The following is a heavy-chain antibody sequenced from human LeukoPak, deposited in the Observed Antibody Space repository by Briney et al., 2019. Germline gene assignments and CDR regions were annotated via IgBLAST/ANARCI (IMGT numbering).Heavy chain of an antibody. J-gene: IGHJ4*02. D-gene: IGHD3-10*01. CDR1: GDSISGGTHY. CDR2: IHSSGTT. V-gene: IGHV4-39*01. CDR3: ARHQNPMIRGIIIAGFEY. Sequence: PSETLSLTCIVSGDSISGGTHYWGWVRQPPGKGLEWIGTIHSSGTTQYNPSVKSRVTISVDTSKNQISLKLDSMTGADTAVYYCARHQNPMIRGIIIAGFEYWGQGTLVTVSS.